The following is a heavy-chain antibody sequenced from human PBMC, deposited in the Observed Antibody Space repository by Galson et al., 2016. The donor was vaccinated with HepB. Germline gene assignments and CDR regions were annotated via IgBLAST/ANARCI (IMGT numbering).Heavy chain of an antibody. CDR1: GYTFSNYG. J-gene: IGHJ4*02. Sequence: SVKVSCKASGYTFSNYGINWVRQAPGQGLEWMGWISGYNGNTNYAQKLQGRVTMTTDTSTNTAYMELRSLRSDDTAVYYCARGFDYGDFDSWGQGTLVTVSS. CDR3: ARGFDYGDFDS. CDR2: ISGYNGNT. V-gene: IGHV1-18*04. D-gene: IGHD4-17*01.